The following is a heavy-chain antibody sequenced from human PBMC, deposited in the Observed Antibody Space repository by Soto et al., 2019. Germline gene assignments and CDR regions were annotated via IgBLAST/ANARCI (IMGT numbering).Heavy chain of an antibody. J-gene: IGHJ4*02. Sequence: QVQLQESGPGLVKPSETLSLTCTVSGGSISSYYWSWIRQPPGKGLEWIGHIHYSGSTNYNPSLRSRVTMSVVTSQNQFSLKLSSETAADTAVYYCARHVNVEVAGTGFDYWGQGTLVTVSS. CDR3: ARHVNVEVAGTGFDY. CDR2: IHYSGST. V-gene: IGHV4-59*08. CDR1: GGSISSYY. D-gene: IGHD6-19*01.